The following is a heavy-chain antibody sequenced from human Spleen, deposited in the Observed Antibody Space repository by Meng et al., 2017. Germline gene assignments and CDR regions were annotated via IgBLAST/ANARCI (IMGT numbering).Heavy chain of an antibody. D-gene: IGHD5-18*01. J-gene: IGHJ4*02. V-gene: IGHV3-48*03. CDR2: ISSGGSTM. CDR1: GFTFSTYE. Sequence: GESLKISCAASGFTFSTYEMNWVRQAPGKGLEWVSYISSGGSTMYYADSVKGRFTVSRDNAKNSLYLQMNALRAEDTALYYCAKYSYGLGDYLDYWGQGALVTVSS. CDR3: AKYSYGLGDYLDY.